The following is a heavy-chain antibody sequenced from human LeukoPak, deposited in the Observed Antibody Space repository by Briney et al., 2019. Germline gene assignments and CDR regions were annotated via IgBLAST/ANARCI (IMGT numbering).Heavy chain of an antibody. D-gene: IGHD2-21*01. Sequence: PGRSVRLSCAASGFTFSNYGIHWVRQAPGKGLEWVAIISYDGTNKYYADSVKGRFTISRDNSKNTLYLQMNSLRAEDTAMYYCAKEEGVMAIAGSPLGYWGQGTLVTVSS. CDR2: ISYDGTNK. J-gene: IGHJ4*02. CDR3: AKEEGVMAIAGSPLGY. V-gene: IGHV3-30*18. CDR1: GFTFSNYG.